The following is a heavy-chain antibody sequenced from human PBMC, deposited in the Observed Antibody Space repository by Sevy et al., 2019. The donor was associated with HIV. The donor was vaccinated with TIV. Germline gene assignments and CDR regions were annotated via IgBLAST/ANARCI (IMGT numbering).Heavy chain of an antibody. CDR1: GFTVSSNY. CDR2: IYSGGNT. J-gene: IGHJ4*02. CDR3: ASDLGYCSGGSCYGMGY. Sequence: GGSLRLSCAASGFTVSSNYMNWVRQAPGKGLEWVSIIYSGGNTYYADSVKGRFTISRDNSKNTLYLQMNSLGAEDTAVYYCASDLGYCSGGSCYGMGYWGQGTLVTVSS. V-gene: IGHV3-53*01. D-gene: IGHD2-15*01.